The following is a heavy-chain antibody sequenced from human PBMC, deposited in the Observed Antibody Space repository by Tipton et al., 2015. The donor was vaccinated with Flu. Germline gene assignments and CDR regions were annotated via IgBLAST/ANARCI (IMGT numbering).Heavy chain of an antibody. Sequence: QLVQSGGGLVQPGGSLRLSCATSGFTFSDYAMHWVRQAPGKGLEYVSAISSNGDNTYYADSVKGRFTISRDNSKNTLYLQMGSLRADDMAVYYCARGMITSLVDVWGQGTTVTVSS. J-gene: IGHJ6*02. CDR3: ARGMITSLVDV. CDR1: GFTFSDYA. V-gene: IGHV3-64*07. CDR2: ISSNGDNT. D-gene: IGHD2-2*01.